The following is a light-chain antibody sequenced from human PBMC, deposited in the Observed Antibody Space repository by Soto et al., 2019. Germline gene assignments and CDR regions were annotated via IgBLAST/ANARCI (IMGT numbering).Light chain of an antibody. J-gene: IGKJ1*01. CDR3: QHDNSYSEA. CDR2: KAS. V-gene: IGKV1-5*03. CDR1: QTMRSW. Sequence: DLRMTQSRYPVSGTVGVSGTFTGLSIQTMRSWVDWYQQKPAKAPKLLIYKASTLKSGDPSRFSGSGSGTEFTLTISSLQPDDFATYYCQHDNSYSEAFGQGTKV.